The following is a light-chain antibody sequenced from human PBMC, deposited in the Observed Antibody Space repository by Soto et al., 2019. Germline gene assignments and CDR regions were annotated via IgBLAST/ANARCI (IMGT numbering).Light chain of an antibody. CDR1: RSITND. CDR2: AAS. J-gene: IGKJ1*01. CDR3: QQSYSTPRT. V-gene: IGKV1-39*01. Sequence: DIQMTQSPSSLSAFVGDRVTITCRASRSITNDLNWYQQKPGRAPKLLIYAASRLQGGVPSRFSGSGAGTDFTLTFSSLQPEDSATYYCQQSYSTPRTFGQGTKVEIK.